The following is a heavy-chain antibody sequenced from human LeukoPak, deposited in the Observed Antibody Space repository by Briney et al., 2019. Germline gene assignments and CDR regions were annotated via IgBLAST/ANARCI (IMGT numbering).Heavy chain of an antibody. J-gene: IGHJ4*02. CDR3: ARGGVSSWDGDY. CDR2: INPSCGST. D-gene: IGHD6-13*01. V-gene: IGHV1-46*01. Sequence: ASVKVSCKASGYTFTSYYMHWVRQAPGQGLEWMGIINPSCGSTSYAQKFQGRVTMTRNTSISTAYMELSSLRSEDTAVYYCARGGVSSWDGDYWGQGTLVTVSS. CDR1: GYTFTSYY.